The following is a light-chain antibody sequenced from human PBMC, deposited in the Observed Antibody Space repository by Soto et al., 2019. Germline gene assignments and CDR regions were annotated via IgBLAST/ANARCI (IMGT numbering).Light chain of an antibody. Sequence: QAVATQEPSLNVSPGGTVTLTCGSSTGAVTNGHYPYWFQQKPGQAPRTLIYDTTNRHSWTPARFSGSLLGGKAALTLSGAQPEDEAEYYCLLSYNGPYVFGTGTKVTVL. J-gene: IGLJ1*01. CDR2: DTT. CDR1: TGAVTNGHY. V-gene: IGLV7-46*01. CDR3: LLSYNGPYV.